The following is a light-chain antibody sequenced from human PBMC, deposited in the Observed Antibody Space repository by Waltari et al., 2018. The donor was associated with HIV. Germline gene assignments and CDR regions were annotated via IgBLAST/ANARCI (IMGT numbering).Light chain of an antibody. J-gene: IGLJ3*02. CDR3: QSFHGITAV. CDR1: SGRLASHY. CDR2: KDD. Sequence: NFMLTQPHSVSASPGKTVTISCTGSSGRLASHYVQWYQQRPDSAPTTVIYKDDQRPSGVPDRFSGSINSSSNSASLTISGLKTEDEADYYCQSFHGITAVFGGGTKLTVL. V-gene: IGLV6-57*02.